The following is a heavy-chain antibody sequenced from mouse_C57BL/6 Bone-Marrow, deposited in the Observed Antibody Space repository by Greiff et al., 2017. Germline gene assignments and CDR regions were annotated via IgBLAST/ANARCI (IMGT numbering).Heavy chain of an antibody. Sequence: EVNLVESGGGLVKPGGSLKLSCAASGFTFSDYGMHWVRQAPEKGLEWVAYISSGSSTIYYADTVKGRFTISRDNAKNTLFLQMTSLRSEDTAMYYCARSLRYYFDYWGQGTTLTVSS. D-gene: IGHD1-1*01. J-gene: IGHJ2*01. CDR2: ISSGSSTI. CDR1: GFTFSDYG. CDR3: ARSLRYYFDY. V-gene: IGHV5-17*01.